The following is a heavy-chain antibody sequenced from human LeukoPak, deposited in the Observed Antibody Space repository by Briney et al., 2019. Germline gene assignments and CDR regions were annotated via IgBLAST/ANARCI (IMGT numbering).Heavy chain of an antibody. J-gene: IGHJ6*03. CDR3: VRLYNYNYYYIDV. D-gene: IGHD4-11*01. Sequence: SETLSLTCTVSGGSISSSYWGWIRQPPGKRLEWIWDIYSDVITNSNPSLKSRVTMSVDTSTDQFSLRLNSVTAADTAIYYCVRLYNYNYYYIDVWGKGTPVIVSS. CDR1: GGSISSSY. CDR2: IYSDVIT. V-gene: IGHV4-4*09.